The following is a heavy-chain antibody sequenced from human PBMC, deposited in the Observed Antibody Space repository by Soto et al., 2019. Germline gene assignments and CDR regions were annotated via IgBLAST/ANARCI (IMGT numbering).Heavy chain of an antibody. CDR3: ARDRNAYGDYGYYFDS. CDR1: GFTFSSYG. CDR2: IWYDGSNK. D-gene: IGHD4-17*01. V-gene: IGHV3-33*01. J-gene: IGHJ4*02. Sequence: QVQLVESGGGVVQPGRSLRLSCAASGFTFSSYGMHWVRQAPGKGLEWVAVIWYDGSNKYYADSVKGRFTISRDNSKNPLYLQMNSLRAEDTAVYYCARDRNAYGDYGYYFDSWGQGTLVTVSS.